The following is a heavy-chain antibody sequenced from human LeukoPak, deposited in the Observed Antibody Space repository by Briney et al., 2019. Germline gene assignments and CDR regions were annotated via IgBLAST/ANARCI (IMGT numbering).Heavy chain of an antibody. CDR1: GFTLSNHA. CDR2: IGTAGDT. CDR3: ARQMTPHGNFDY. Sequence: GGSLRLSCAASGFTLSNHAMHWVRRATGKGLEWVSAIGTAGDTFYPGSVKGRFTISRENAKNSLYLQMDSLRAEDTAVYYCARQMTPHGNFDYWGQGTPVTVSS. J-gene: IGHJ4*02. V-gene: IGHV3-13*01. D-gene: IGHD1-26*01.